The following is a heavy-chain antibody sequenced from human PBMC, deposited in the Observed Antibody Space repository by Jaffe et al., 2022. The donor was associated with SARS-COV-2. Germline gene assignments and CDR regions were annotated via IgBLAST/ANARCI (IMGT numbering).Heavy chain of an antibody. D-gene: IGHD1-1*01. CDR1: GFTFSIYS. CDR2: FGGGSSTI. V-gene: IGHV3-48*02. Sequence: EVQLLESGGGLVQPGGSLRLSCAASGFTFSIYSMNWVRQAPGKGLEWVSYFGGGSSTISYADSVKGRFTISRDDAKNSLYLQMDSLRDEDTAVYYCARDSNYAFDIWGQGTMVTVSS. CDR3: ARDSNYAFDI. J-gene: IGHJ3*02.